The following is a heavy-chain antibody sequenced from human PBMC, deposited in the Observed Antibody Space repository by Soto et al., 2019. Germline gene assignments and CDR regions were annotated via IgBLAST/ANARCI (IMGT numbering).Heavy chain of an antibody. D-gene: IGHD5-18*01. CDR2: ISTYNGDT. V-gene: IGHV1-18*01. Sequence: GVSVKASSKASGYTFTRSSIRWVRQAPGQGLEWMGWISTYNGDTNYAQTFQGRVTMTKDTSTSTVHMEVRSLRSDDTAVYYCEREGVDTYYYYGMEVWGQGTLVTVSS. J-gene: IGHJ6*02. CDR1: GYTFTRSS. CDR3: EREGVDTYYYYGMEV.